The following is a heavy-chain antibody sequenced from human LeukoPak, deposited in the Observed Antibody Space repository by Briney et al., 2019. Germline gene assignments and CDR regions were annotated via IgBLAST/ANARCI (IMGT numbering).Heavy chain of an antibody. Sequence: APVKVSCKASGYTFTGYYLHWVRQAPGQGLEWMGWINPNSGATNNAQSFQGRVTVSRDTSISTAYMELSKVTSDDTGVYYCARSRITTIPNFDYWGQGALVTVSS. CDR3: ARSRITTIPNFDY. D-gene: IGHD3-22*01. J-gene: IGHJ4*02. CDR1: GYTFTGYY. V-gene: IGHV1-2*02. CDR2: INPNSGAT.